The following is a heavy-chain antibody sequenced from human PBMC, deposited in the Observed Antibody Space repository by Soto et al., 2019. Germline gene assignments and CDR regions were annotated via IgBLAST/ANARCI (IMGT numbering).Heavy chain of an antibody. D-gene: IGHD3-10*01. CDR1: GFTFSSYA. V-gene: IGHV3-23*01. Sequence: GGSLRLSCAASGFTFSSYAMSWVRQAPGKGLEWVSAISGSGGSTYYADSVKGRFTISRDNSKNTLYLQMNSLRAEDTAVYYCAKDSDTMVQGVIKGYYYYMDVWGKGTTVTVSS. J-gene: IGHJ6*03. CDR2: ISGSGGST. CDR3: AKDSDTMVQGVIKGYYYYMDV.